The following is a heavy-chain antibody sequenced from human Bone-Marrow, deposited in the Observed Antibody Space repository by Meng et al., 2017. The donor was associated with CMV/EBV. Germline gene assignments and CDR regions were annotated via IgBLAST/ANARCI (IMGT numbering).Heavy chain of an antibody. D-gene: IGHD6-13*01. CDR1: GFTVSSNY. J-gene: IGHJ6*02. CDR2: IYSGGST. CDR3: AREFISGRSSSWYPYYYYGMDV. Sequence: GGSLRLSCAAPGFTVSSNYMSWVRQAPGKGLEWVSVIYSGGSTYYADSVKGRFTISRDNSKNTLYLQMNSLRAEDTAVYYCAREFISGRSSSWYPYYYYGMDVWGQGPTVTVPS. V-gene: IGHV3-53*01.